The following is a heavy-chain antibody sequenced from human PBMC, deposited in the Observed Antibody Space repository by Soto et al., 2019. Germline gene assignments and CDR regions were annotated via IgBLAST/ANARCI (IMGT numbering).Heavy chain of an antibody. Sequence: SETLSLTCAVYGVPFSGYYWSWIRQSPGKGLEWIGEINHSGNTNYNPSLKSRVTMLVDTSKNQFSLSLSSVTAADTVVYYCANLIVFHSSYYHDYWGHGTLVTVSS. D-gene: IGHD1-26*01. CDR3: ANLIVFHSSYYHDY. CDR1: GVPFSGYY. V-gene: IGHV4-34*01. J-gene: IGHJ4*01. CDR2: INHSGNT.